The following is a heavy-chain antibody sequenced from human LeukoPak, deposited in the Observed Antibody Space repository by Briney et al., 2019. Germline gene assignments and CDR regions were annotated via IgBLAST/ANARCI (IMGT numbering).Heavy chain of an antibody. CDR1: GYPFSGSD. CDR2: VSHEGSSK. V-gene: IGHV3-30*18. D-gene: IGHD6-13*01. Sequence: GGSLRLSCAASGYPFSGSDIHWVRQAPGKGLEWVAFVSHEGSSKFYAESVKGRFGISRDNSKSTTYLQMNGLRADDTAVYYCAKQQQLLDYWGQGTLVTVSS. J-gene: IGHJ4*02. CDR3: AKQQQLLDY.